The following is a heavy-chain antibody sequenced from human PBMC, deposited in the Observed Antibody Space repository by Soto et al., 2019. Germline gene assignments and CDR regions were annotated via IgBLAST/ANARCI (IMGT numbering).Heavy chain of an antibody. V-gene: IGHV1-69*12. Sequence: QVQLVQSGAEVKKPGSSVKVSCKVSVGPFSSYTLSWVRQAPGQGPEWMGEIIPLFGTTNYVQGFQGRLTIAADVSTNTAYVELSSLRSDDTALYYCVRDSIAASGFDSWGQGTLVTVS. D-gene: IGHD6-13*01. CDR3: VRDSIAASGFDS. J-gene: IGHJ4*02. CDR1: VGPFSSYT. CDR2: IIPLFGTT.